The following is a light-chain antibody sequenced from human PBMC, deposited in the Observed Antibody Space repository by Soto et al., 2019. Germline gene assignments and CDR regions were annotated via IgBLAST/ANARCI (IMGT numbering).Light chain of an antibody. CDR3: QQANGFPVA. J-gene: IGKJ4*01. V-gene: IGKV1-12*01. CDR1: QGVSGW. CDR2: SVS. Sequence: DIQMTQSPSSVSASVGDRVTITCRASQGVSGWLAWYQQKPGKAPKLLIYSVSSLQSGVPARFSGSGSGIDFALTISSLQPDDFATYYCQQANGFPVAFGGGTRVEIK.